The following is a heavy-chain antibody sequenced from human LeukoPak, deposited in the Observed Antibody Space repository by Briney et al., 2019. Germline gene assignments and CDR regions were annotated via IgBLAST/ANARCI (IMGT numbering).Heavy chain of an antibody. CDR3: AREDYGGNSGLNLAFDY. J-gene: IGHJ4*02. CDR1: GGSFSGYY. D-gene: IGHD4-23*01. V-gene: IGHV4-34*01. CDR2: INHSGST. Sequence: SETLSLTCAVYGGSFSGYYWSWIRQPPGKGLEWIGEINHSGSTNYNPSLKSRVTISVDTSKNQFSLKLSSVTAADTAVYYCAREDYGGNSGLNLAFDYWGQGTLVTVSS.